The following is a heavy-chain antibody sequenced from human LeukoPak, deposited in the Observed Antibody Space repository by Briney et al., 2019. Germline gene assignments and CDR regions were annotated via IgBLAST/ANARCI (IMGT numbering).Heavy chain of an antibody. CDR1: GGSTTDYH. Sequence: SETLSLTCTVSGGSTTDYHWTWIRQPPGQGLEYIGYVYNRGTTFYNPSLKGRVTISADTSKKQFFLKVNPMTAADTAVYYCARGAGGYRFDPWGQGTLVTVSS. CDR2: VYNRGTT. J-gene: IGHJ5*02. D-gene: IGHD1-1*01. CDR3: ARGAGGYRFDP. V-gene: IGHV4-59*01.